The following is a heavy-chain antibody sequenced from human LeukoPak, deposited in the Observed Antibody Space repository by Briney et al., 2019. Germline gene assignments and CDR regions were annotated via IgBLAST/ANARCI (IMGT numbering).Heavy chain of an antibody. CDR1: GGSISSGGYY. D-gene: IGHD6-19*01. CDR2: IYYNGNT. J-gene: IGHJ4*02. V-gene: IGHV4-31*03. CDR3: ARQLRGEAVAGHLQPFDC. Sequence: SQTLSLTCTVSGGSISSGGYYWSWIRQHPGKGLEWIGYIYYNGNTYYNPSLRSRITISVDTSKNQFSLKLSSVTAADTAVYFCARQLRGEAVAGHLQPFDCWGQGTLVTVSS.